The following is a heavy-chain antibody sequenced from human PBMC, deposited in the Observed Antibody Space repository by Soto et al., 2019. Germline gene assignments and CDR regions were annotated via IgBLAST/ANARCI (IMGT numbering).Heavy chain of an antibody. CDR3: AREGPRPYYYYGMDV. CDR2: ISGYNGNT. CDR1: GYTFSMSG. J-gene: IGHJ6*02. V-gene: IGHV1-18*01. Sequence: QVQLVQSGAEVKKPGASVKVSCKSSGYTFSMSGISWVRQAPGQGLEWMGWISGYNGNTNYEQKYQYRVTMTTETSKNTAYMELRSLRSDDTAVYYCAREGPRPYYYYGMDVWGQGTTVTVSS.